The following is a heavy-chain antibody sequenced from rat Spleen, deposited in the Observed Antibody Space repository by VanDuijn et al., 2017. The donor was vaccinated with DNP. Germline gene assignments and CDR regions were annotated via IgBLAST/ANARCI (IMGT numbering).Heavy chain of an antibody. V-gene: IGHV5-20*01. CDR2: ITNGGGTT. Sequence: EVQLVESGGGLVQPGRSLKLSCAVSGFTFSDYYMVWVRQAPTKGLEWVASITNGGGTTYYRDSVKGRFTISRDNGKSTLYLQMDSLRSEDTATYYCIRDTAYWGQGTLVTVSS. CDR1: GFTFSDYY. CDR3: IRDTAY. J-gene: IGHJ3*01.